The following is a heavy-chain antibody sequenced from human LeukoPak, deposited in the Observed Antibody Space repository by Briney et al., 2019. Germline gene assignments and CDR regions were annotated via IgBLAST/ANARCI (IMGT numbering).Heavy chain of an antibody. V-gene: IGHV1-8*01. CDR2: MNPNSGNT. J-gene: IGHJ5*02. D-gene: IGHD3-3*01. Sequence: ASVKVSCKASGYTFTSYDINWVRQATRQGLEWMGWMNPNSGNTGYAQKFQGRVTMTRNTSISTAYMELSSLRSEDTAVYYCARDPHYSYDFWTGNWFDPWGQGTLVTVSS. CDR1: GYTFTSYD. CDR3: ARDPHYSYDFWTGNWFDP.